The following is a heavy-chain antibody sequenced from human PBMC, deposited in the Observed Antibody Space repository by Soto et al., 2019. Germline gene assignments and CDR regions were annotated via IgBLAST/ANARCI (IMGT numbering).Heavy chain of an antibody. V-gene: IGHV3-66*01. Sequence: PGGSLRLSCAASGFTVSSNYMSWVRQAPGKGLEWVSVIYSGGSTYYADSVKGRFTISRDNSKNTLYLQMNSLRAEDTAVYYCARDFAIFGVATPSYWFDPWGQGTLVTVSS. D-gene: IGHD3-3*01. J-gene: IGHJ5*02. CDR3: ARDFAIFGVATPSYWFDP. CDR1: GFTVSSNY. CDR2: IYSGGST.